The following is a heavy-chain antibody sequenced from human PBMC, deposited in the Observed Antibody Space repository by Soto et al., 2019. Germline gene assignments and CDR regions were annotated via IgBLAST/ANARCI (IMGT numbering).Heavy chain of an antibody. CDR3: VRDGTKNLRDWFDP. Sequence: NPSETLSLNCNVSVASLSGYYWSWIRQPPGKGLEWIGRIYATGSSDYNPSLKIRITISVDMSKKQFSLTLRSVTAADTAMYYCVRDGTKNLRDWFDPWGQGILVTVS. CDR1: VASLSGYY. J-gene: IGHJ5*02. D-gene: IGHD1-1*01. CDR2: IYATGSS. V-gene: IGHV4-4*07.